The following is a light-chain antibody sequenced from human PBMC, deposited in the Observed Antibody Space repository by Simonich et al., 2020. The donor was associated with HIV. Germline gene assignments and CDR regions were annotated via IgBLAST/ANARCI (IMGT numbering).Light chain of an antibody. CDR3: QQYNNGPPIT. Sequence: EIVMTQSPATLSVSPGERATHPCRASQTISRNLAWYQQKPGQAPRLLIFGASTRATGIPARFSGSGSGTEFTLTISSMQSEDFAVYYCQQYNNGPPITFGQGTRLEIK. CDR1: QTISRN. V-gene: IGKV3-15*01. J-gene: IGKJ5*01. CDR2: GAS.